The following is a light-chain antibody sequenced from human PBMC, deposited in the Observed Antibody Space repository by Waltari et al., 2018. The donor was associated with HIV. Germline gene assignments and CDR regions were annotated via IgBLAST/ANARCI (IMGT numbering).Light chain of an antibody. J-gene: IGKJ1*01. CDR2: DAS. CDR3: QQYDNLPRT. CDR1: QDISNY. Sequence: DIQMTQSPSSLSASVGDRVTITCQASQDISNYLNWYQQKPGKAPKLLIYDASNLETGAPSRLRGSGSGTDFTFTISSLQPEDIETYYCQQYDNLPRTFGQGTKVEIK. V-gene: IGKV1-33*01.